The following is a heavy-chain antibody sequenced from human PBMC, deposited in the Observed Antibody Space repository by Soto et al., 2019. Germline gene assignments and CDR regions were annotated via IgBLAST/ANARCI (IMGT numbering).Heavy chain of an antibody. CDR1: GFTFSSYG. V-gene: IGHV3-33*01. J-gene: IGHJ6*02. CDR2: IWYDGSNK. CDR3: ARAGSYYYGMDV. Sequence: QVQLVESGGGVVQPGRSLRLSCAASGFTFSSYGMHWVRQAPGKGLEWVAVIWYDGSNKYYADSVKGRFTISRDNSKNTLYLQMNSLRAEDTAVYYCARAGSYYYGMDVWGQGTTVTVSS.